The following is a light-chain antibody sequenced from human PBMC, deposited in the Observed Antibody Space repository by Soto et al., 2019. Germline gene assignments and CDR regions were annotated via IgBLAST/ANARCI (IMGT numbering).Light chain of an antibody. V-gene: IGLV2-23*01. CDR2: EGT. Sequence: QSALTQPASVSGAPGQSITISCAGTSSNIGNYNLVSWYQHHPGKAPKLVIYEGTKRPSGFSNRFSGSKSGNTASLTISGLQAEDEADYYCCSYAGTNTYVFGTGTKLTVL. CDR3: CSYAGTNTYV. J-gene: IGLJ1*01. CDR1: SSNIGNYNL.